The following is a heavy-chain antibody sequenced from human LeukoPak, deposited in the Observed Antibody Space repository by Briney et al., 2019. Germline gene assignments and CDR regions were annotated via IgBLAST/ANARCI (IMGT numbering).Heavy chain of an antibody. CDR3: ARLLDGWSGYEYYFDY. V-gene: IGHV4-59*08. J-gene: IGHJ4*02. CDR2: IYYSGST. CDR1: GGSISSYY. Sequence: SETLSLTCTVSGGSISSYYWSWIRQPPGKGLEWIGYIYYSGSTNYNPSLKSRVTISVDTSKNQFSLKLSSVTAADTAVYYCARLLDGWSGYEYYFDYWGQGTLVTVSS. D-gene: IGHD5-12*01.